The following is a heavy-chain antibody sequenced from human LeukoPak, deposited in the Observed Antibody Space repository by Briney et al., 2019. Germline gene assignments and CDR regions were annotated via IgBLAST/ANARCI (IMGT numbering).Heavy chain of an antibody. CDR2: IYYSGST. J-gene: IGHJ5*02. CDR1: GGSISSSNCY. CDR3: ARDNGNWFDP. D-gene: IGHD2-8*01. V-gene: IGHV4-39*07. Sequence: SETLSLTCTVSGGSISSSNCYWGWIRQPPGKGLEWIGNIYYSGSTYYNPSLKSRVTISVDTSKNQFSLKLSSVTAADTAVYYCARDNGNWFDPWGQGTLVTVSS.